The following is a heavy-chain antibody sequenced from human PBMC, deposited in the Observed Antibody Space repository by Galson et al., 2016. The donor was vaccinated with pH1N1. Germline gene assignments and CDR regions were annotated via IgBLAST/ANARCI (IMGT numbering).Heavy chain of an antibody. CDR3: ARDYYYHSSDSDAHDL. CDR1: GFTFSSCA. CDR2: ISGSGGRT. V-gene: IGHV3-23*01. J-gene: IGHJ3*01. D-gene: IGHD3-22*01. Sequence: SLRLSCAASGFTFSSCAMSWVRQAPGKGLEWVSSISGSGGRTDYADSVKGRFTISRDNSKNTLSLQTNSLGAWDTAVYYCARDYYYHSSDSDAHDLWGHGTMVTVSS.